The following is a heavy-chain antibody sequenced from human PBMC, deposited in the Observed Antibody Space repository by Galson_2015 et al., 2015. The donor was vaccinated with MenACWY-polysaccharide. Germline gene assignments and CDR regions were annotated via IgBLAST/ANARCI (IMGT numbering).Heavy chain of an antibody. Sequence: SLRLSCAASGFSFSTYWMHWVRHAPGKGLVWVSRINADGSATVYADSVRGRFTISRDNAKNTLYLEMNSLRAEDTAVYYCTKAGAKYCRGSSCYFNWFDPWGQGTLVTVSS. V-gene: IGHV3-74*01. CDR3: TKAGAKYCRGSSCYFNWFDP. D-gene: IGHD2-15*01. CDR1: GFSFSTYW. J-gene: IGHJ5*02. CDR2: INADGSAT.